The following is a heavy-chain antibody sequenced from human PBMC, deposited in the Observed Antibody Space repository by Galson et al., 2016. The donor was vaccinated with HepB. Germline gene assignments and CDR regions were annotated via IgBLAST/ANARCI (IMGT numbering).Heavy chain of an antibody. CDR2: IYYSGTT. Sequence: SETLSLTCTVSGGSISSRSYYWGWIRQPPGKGLEWTGTIYYSGTTYYNPSLKSRVTISVDTTKNQFSLKLSSVTAADTAGYYCARYCSTTSCNKGYYYGMDVWGQGTTVTVSS. V-gene: IGHV4-39*01. D-gene: IGHD2-2*02. CDR3: ARYCSTTSCNKGYYYGMDV. CDR1: GGSISSRSYY. J-gene: IGHJ6*02.